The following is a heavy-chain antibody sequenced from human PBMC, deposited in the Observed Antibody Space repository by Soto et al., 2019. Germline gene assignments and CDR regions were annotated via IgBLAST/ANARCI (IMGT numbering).Heavy chain of an antibody. Sequence: PSETLSLTCTVSGGSISDTNWWTWVRQTPGKGLEWIGEIYHSGSPTYSPSLRGRATISVDKSNNQFSLRLRYVTAADTAVYYCARGSYYYDSSGYYHYWGQGTLVTVSS. CDR1: GGSISDTNW. D-gene: IGHD3-22*01. CDR3: ARGSYYYDSSGYYHY. J-gene: IGHJ4*02. CDR2: IYHSGSP. V-gene: IGHV4-4*02.